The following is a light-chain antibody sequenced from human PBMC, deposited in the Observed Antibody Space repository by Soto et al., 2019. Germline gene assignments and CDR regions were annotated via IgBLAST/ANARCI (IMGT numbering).Light chain of an antibody. V-gene: IGLV1-44*01. CDR1: SSNIGTNA. CDR2: NNN. J-gene: IGLJ1*01. Sequence: VLTQPPSASGTPGQRVTISCSGGSSNIGTNAVNWYQQLPGTAPKLLIYNNNQRPSGVPDRFSGSKSGTSASLAISGLQSEDEADYYCAAWDDSLNGYVFGPGTKVTVL. CDR3: AAWDDSLNGYV.